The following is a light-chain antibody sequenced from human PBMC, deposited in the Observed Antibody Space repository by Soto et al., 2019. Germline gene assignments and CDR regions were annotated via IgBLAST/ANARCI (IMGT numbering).Light chain of an antibody. Sequence: DIVMTQSPDSLAVSLGERATMHCKSSQTVFYGINKKNYLAWYQHKPGQPPKLLIYWPSTRESGVPDRFSGSGSGTDFTLTINSLQAEDVAVYYCQQSYSPPLTFGGGTKVEIK. CDR1: QTVFYGINKKNY. V-gene: IGKV4-1*01. J-gene: IGKJ4*01. CDR2: WPS. CDR3: QQSYSPPLT.